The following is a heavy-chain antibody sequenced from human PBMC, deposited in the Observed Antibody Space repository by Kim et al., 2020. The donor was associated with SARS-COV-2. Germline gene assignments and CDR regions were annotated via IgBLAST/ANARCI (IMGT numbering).Heavy chain of an antibody. J-gene: IGHJ5*02. V-gene: IGHV4-31*03. CDR1: GGSISSGGYY. CDR3: AREHIVVVPAAPRDNWFDP. Sequence: SETLSLTCTVSGGSISSGGYYWSWIRQHPGKGLEWIGYIYYSGSTYYNPSLKSRVTISVDTSKNQFSLKLSSVTAADTAVYYCAREHIVVVPAAPRDNWFDPWGQGTLVTVSS. D-gene: IGHD2-2*01. CDR2: IYYSGST.